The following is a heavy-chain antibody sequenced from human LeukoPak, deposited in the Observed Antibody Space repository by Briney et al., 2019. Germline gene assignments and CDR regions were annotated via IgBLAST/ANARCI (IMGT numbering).Heavy chain of an antibody. D-gene: IGHD5-18*01. J-gene: IGHJ4*02. CDR3: ARGEELWPDY. CDR1: GFTFSSYA. CDR2: IWYDGSNR. Sequence: GRSLRLSCAASGFTFSSYAMHWVRQAPGKGLEWVAVIWYDGSNRYYADSVTGRFTISRDNSKNTLYLQMNSLRVEDTAVYYCARGEELWPDYWGQGTLVTVSS. V-gene: IGHV3-33*01.